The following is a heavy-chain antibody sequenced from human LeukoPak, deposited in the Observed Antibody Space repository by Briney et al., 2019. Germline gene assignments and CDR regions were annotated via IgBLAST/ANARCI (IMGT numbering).Heavy chain of an antibody. J-gene: IGHJ4*02. Sequence: MSGGSLRLSCAASGFTFSSYSMNWVRQAPGKGLEWVSSISSSSSYIYYADSVKGRFTISRDNAKNSLYLQMNSLRAEDTAVYYCARGGGRDGYNDYWGQGTLVTVSS. D-gene: IGHD5-24*01. CDR2: ISSSSSYI. CDR3: ARGGGRDGYNDY. V-gene: IGHV3-21*01. CDR1: GFTFSSYS.